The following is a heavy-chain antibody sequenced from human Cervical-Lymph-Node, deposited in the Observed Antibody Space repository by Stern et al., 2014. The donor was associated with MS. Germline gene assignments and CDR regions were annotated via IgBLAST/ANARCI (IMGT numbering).Heavy chain of an antibody. Sequence: QVQLVQSGAEVKKPGASVKVSCKASGYTFSGYCLSWVRQAPGHGLEWMGWVSPYNGTKAYAEKLQGRVTMTTDTSTSTAYMELRSLRSDDTAIYYCARDSSSSPLYGMDVWGQGTPVTVSS. CDR3: ARDSSSSPLYGMDV. V-gene: IGHV1-18*04. J-gene: IGHJ6*02. D-gene: IGHD6-6*01. CDR1: GYTFSGYC. CDR2: VSPYNGTK.